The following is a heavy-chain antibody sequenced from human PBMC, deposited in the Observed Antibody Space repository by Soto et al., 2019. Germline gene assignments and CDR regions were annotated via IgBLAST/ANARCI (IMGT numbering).Heavy chain of an antibody. CDR3: ARGAAAGTDFDY. CDR2: IYYSGST. V-gene: IGHV4-39*01. CDR1: GGSISSSSYY. D-gene: IGHD6-13*01. J-gene: IGHJ4*02. Sequence: SETLSLTCTVSGGSISSSSYYWGWLRQPPGKGLEWIGSIYYSGSTYYNPSLKSRVTISVDTSKNQFSLKLSSVTAADTAVYYCARGAAAGTDFDYWGQGTLVTVS.